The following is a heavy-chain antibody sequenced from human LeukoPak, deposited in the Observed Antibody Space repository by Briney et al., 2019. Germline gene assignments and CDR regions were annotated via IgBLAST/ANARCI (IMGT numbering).Heavy chain of an antibody. CDR1: GFTFSSYA. CDR2: ISYDGSNK. D-gene: IGHD6-13*01. CDR3: ATQAQIAAAG. Sequence: PGRSLRLSCAASGFTFSSYAMHWVRQAPGKGLEWVAVISYDGSNKCYADSVKGRFTISRDNSKNTLYLQMNSLRAEDTAVYYCATQAQIAAAGWGQGTLVTVSS. J-gene: IGHJ4*02. V-gene: IGHV3-30-3*01.